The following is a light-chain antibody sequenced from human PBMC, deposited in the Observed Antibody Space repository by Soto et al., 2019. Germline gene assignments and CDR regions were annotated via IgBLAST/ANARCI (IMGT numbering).Light chain of an antibody. CDR2: SAS. CDR3: QQSFTSPLT. V-gene: IGKV1-39*01. J-gene: IGKJ4*01. CDR1: QSISTS. Sequence: DIQMTQSPSSLSASVGDRVTLTCRASQSISTSLNWYQQTPGKAPKLLIYSASSLHSGVPSRFSGSGSRTDFTITLSSLQPEDFATYYCQQSFTSPLTFGGGTKVEIK.